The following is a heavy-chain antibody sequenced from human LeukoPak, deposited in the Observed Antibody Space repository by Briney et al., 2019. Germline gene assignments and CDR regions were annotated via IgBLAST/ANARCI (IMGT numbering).Heavy chain of an antibody. CDR1: GGSISTSSYY. CDR3: ARTAKYYYGSETYYFFDY. CDR2: IFYSGST. J-gene: IGHJ4*02. D-gene: IGHD3-10*01. Sequence: SETLSLTCTVSGGSISTSSYYWGWVRQPPGKGLEWIGNIFYSGSTYYSPSLKIRVTISLDTSRNQFSLKLTSVTPADMAVYYCARTAKYYYGSETYYFFDYWGQGTLVTVSS. V-gene: IGHV4-39*07.